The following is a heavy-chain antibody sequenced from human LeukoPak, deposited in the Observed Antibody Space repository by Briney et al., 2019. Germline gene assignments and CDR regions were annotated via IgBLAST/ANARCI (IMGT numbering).Heavy chain of an antibody. V-gene: IGHV3-11*06. CDR2: ISSSSSSN. CDR3: VRTHALFYMDV. Sequence: PGGSLRLSCAASGFTFSDYYMSWIRQAPGKGLEWISYISSSSSSNLYADSVKGRFSISRDNAKNSLYLQMKNLRAADTAVFYCVRTHALFYMDVWGKGTTVTVAS. J-gene: IGHJ6*03. CDR1: GFTFSDYY.